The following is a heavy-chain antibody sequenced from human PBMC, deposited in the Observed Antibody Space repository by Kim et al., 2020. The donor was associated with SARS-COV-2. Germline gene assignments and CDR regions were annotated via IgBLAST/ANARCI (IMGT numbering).Heavy chain of an antibody. V-gene: IGHV3-7*01. D-gene: IGHD2-15*01. CDR1: GFTFTSFW. CDR3: ARVAWSQGWTDGFDY. Sequence: GGSLRLSCAASGFTFTSFWMSWVRQAPGKGLEWVANINQHGSETKYVDSVKGRFTISRDNAKDSVYLQMNNLRAEDRAVYYCARVAWSQGWTDGFDYWGQGTLVTVSS. J-gene: IGHJ4*02. CDR2: INQHGSET.